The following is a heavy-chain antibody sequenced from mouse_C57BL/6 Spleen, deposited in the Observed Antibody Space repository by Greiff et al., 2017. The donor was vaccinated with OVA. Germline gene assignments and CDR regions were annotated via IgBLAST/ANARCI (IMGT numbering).Heavy chain of an antibody. CDR1: GYTFTSYG. Sequence: QVQLQQSGAELVRPGASVKLSCTASGYTFTSYGISWVKQRTGQGLEWIGEICPGSGNTYYNEKFKGKATLTADKSSNTAYMRLSSLTSEDSAVYCCASSTDNFDYWGQGTTLTVSS. CDR3: ASSTDNFDY. CDR2: ICPGSGNT. V-gene: IGHV1-81*01. J-gene: IGHJ2*01.